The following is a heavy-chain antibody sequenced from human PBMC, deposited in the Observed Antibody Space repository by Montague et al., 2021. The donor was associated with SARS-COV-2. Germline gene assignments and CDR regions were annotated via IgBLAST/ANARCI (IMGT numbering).Heavy chain of an antibody. Sequence: ETLSLTCTVSGGSVSSRSYYWCWIRQPPGKGLEWIGSIYYSGSTHYNPSLKSRVTISVDTSKNQFSLKLSSVTAADTAVYYCARRGDYGGPRFDYWGQGTLVSVSS. CDR1: GGSVSSRSYY. D-gene: IGHD4-23*01. V-gene: IGHV4-39*01. CDR2: IYYSGST. CDR3: ARRGDYGGPRFDY. J-gene: IGHJ4*02.